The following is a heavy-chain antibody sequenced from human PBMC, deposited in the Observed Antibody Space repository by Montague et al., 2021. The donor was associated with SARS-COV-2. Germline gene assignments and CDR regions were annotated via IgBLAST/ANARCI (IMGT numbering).Heavy chain of an antibody. J-gene: IGHJ5*02. CDR2: INHSGST. CDR1: GGSVSDYY. Sequence: SETLSLTSAVYGGSVSDYYWSWIRQPPGKGLEWIGEINHSGSTNYNPSLKSRVTTLVDTSKNQFSLKLTSVTAADTAVYYCARGPRITMIVVVITDIWFDPWGQGTLVTVSS. V-gene: IGHV4-34*01. CDR3: ARGPRITMIVVVITDIWFDP. D-gene: IGHD3-22*01.